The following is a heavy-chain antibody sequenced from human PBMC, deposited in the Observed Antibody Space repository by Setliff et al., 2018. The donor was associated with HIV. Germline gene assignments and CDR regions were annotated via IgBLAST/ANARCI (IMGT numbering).Heavy chain of an antibody. D-gene: IGHD3-3*01. Sequence: SETLSLTCSFSGPSIITTDYYWAWVRQPPGKGLEWIGSIYFSGSTDYNPSLKSRVTISGDTSQRLFSLSLASVTAADTAVYFCAAYFDFWSGYGLRGVVPCMDVWGKGTTVTVSS. V-gene: IGHV4-39*02. CDR1: GPSIITTDYY. J-gene: IGHJ6*03. CDR2: IYFSGST. CDR3: AAYFDFWSGYGLRGVVPCMDV.